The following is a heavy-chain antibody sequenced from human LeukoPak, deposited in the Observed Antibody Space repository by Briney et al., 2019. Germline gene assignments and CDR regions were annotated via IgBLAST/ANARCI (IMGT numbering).Heavy chain of an antibody. Sequence: SETLSLTCTVSGGSISSYYWSWIRQPPGKGLEWIGYIYYSGGSNYNPSLKSRVTISLDTSKTQFSLKLNSVTAADTAVYFCATGGLWFGDWGQGTLVTVSS. D-gene: IGHD3-10*01. J-gene: IGHJ4*02. CDR2: IYYSGGS. V-gene: IGHV4-59*01. CDR1: GGSISSYY. CDR3: ATGGLWFGD.